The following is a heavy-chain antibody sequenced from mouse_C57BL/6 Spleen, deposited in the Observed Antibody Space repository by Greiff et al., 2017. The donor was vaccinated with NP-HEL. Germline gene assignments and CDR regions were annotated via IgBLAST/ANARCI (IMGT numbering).Heavy chain of an antibody. CDR3: ARSGGGSSYAWYFDV. Sequence: QVQLQQSGAELARPGASVKLSCKASGYTFTSYGISWVKQRTGQGLEWIGEIYPRSGNTYYNEKFKGKATLTADKSSSTAYMELRSLTSEDSAVYFCARSGGGSSYAWYFDVGGTGTTVTVSS. CDR1: GYTFTSYG. CDR2: IYPRSGNT. V-gene: IGHV1-81*01. J-gene: IGHJ1*03. D-gene: IGHD1-1*01.